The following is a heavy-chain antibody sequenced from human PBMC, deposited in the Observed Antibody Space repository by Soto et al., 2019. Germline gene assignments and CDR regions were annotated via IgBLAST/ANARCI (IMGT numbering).Heavy chain of an antibody. CDR1: GGTFSSYA. CDR2: IIPIFGTA. J-gene: IGHJ5*02. Sequence: QVQLVQSGAEVKKPGSSVKVSCQASGGTFSSYAISWVRQAPGQGLEWMGGIIPIFGTANYAQKFQGRVTITADESTSTAYMELSSLRSEDTAVYYCAREWTPCGGDCLGWFDPWGQGTLVTVSS. D-gene: IGHD2-21*02. CDR3: AREWTPCGGDCLGWFDP. V-gene: IGHV1-69*01.